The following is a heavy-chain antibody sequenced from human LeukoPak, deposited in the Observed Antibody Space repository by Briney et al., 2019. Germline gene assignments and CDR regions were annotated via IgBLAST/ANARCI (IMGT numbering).Heavy chain of an antibody. J-gene: IGHJ4*02. Sequence: GESLKISCKVSGYSFTTYWIAWVRQMPGKGLEWMGIIYPGDSDTRYRPSFQGQVTISADKSISTAYLQWSSLKASDTAMYYCARHLGEDYFDYWGQGTLVTVSS. V-gene: IGHV5-51*01. CDR1: GYSFTTYW. CDR2: IYPGDSDT. D-gene: IGHD3-10*01. CDR3: ARHLGEDYFDY.